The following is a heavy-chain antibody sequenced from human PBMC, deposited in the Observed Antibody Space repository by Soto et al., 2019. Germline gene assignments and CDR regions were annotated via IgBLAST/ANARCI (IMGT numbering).Heavy chain of an antibody. CDR2: INASNGNT. CDR3: ARDPDYGDYGTSPADDY. V-gene: IGHV1-3*01. J-gene: IGHJ4*02. D-gene: IGHD4-17*01. Sequence: ASVKVSCKASVYTFTSYAIHWVRQATGQRLEWMGWINASNGNTKYSQKFQGRVTITRDTSASTAYMELSSLRSEDTAVYYCARDPDYGDYGTSPADDYWGQGTLVTV. CDR1: VYTFTSYA.